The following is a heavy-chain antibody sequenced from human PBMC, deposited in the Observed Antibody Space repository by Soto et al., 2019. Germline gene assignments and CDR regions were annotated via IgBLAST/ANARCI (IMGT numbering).Heavy chain of an antibody. D-gene: IGHD3-10*01. CDR1: GFTFSTCW. Sequence: EVQLVESGGGLVLPGGSLRLSCAASGFTFSTCWMMWVRQAPGKGLEWVANINQDGSERYYVDSVKGRFTISRYNAKKSLYLQMSSLRAEDTAVYYCVKDNRGSYWGQGTLVTVSS. CDR3: VKDNRGSY. CDR2: INQDGSER. V-gene: IGHV3-7*01. J-gene: IGHJ4*02.